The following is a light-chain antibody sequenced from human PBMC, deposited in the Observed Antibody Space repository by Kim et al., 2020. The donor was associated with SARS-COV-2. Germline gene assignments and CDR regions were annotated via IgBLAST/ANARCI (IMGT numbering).Light chain of an antibody. V-gene: IGLV1-47*01. CDR1: SSNIGGGY. CDR2: RDN. Sequence: QSVLTQAPSTSGTPGQTVTLSCSGSSSNIGGGYVYWYQQLPGTAPKLLIYRDNQRPSGVPDRFSGSKSGTSASLAISGLRTDDEAEYYCAAWDDSLLGYVFGTGTKVTVL. J-gene: IGLJ1*01. CDR3: AAWDDSLLGYV.